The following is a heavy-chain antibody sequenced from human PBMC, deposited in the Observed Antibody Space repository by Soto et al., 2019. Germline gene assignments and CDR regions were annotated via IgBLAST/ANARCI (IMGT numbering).Heavy chain of an antibody. J-gene: IGHJ4*02. CDR2: ISSSSSYI. CDR3: AREDGVAATWLDY. CDR1: GFTFTSYS. V-gene: IGHV3-21*01. D-gene: IGHD2-15*01. Sequence: PGGSLRLSCAASGFTFTSYSMNWVRQAPGKGLEWVSSISSSSSYIYYADSVKGRFTISRDNAKNSLYLQMNSLRAEDTAVYYCAREDGVAATWLDYWGQGTLVTVSS.